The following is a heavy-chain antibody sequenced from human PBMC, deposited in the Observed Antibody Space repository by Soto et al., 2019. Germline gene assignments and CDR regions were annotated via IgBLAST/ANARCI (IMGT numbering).Heavy chain of an antibody. J-gene: IGHJ5*02. V-gene: IGHV5-10-1*01. CDR2: IDPSDSYA. CDR1: GYSFSSFW. D-gene: IGHD5-18*01. Sequence: GESLKISCKVSGYSFSSFWITWVRPMPGKGLEWMGRIDPSDSYANYSPSFQGHVTFSADKSINTAYLQWSSLKASDTAMYYCGRVRVDKAEGWFDPWGQGTLVTVSS. CDR3: GRVRVDKAEGWFDP.